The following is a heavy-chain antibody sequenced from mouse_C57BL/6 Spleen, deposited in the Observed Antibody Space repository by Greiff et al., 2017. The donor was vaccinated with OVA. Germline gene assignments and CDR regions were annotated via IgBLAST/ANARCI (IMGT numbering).Heavy chain of an antibody. CDR2: ISGGGGNT. CDR3: ARHPGAWFAY. V-gene: IGHV5-9*01. J-gene: IGHJ3*01. CDR1: GFTFSSYT. Sequence: EVKLVESGGGLVKPGGSLKLSCAASGFTFSSYTMSWVRQTPEKRLEWVATISGGGGNTYYPDSVKGRFTISRDNAKNTLYLQMSSLRSEDTALYYCARHPGAWFAYWGQGTLVTVSA.